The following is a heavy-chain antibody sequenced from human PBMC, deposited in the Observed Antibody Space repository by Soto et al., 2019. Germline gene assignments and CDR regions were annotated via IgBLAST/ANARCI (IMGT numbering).Heavy chain of an antibody. CDR2: ISGDASST. CDR3: TRGGTRTTYWGLFDS. V-gene: IGHV3-74*01. CDR1: GFTFSDNW. Sequence: EVKVVESGGGLVQPGGSLRLSCAASGFTFSDNWMHWVRQPPGKGPLWVSRISGDASSTSYADSVKGRFTISRDSAKNTVYLQMDSLRVEDTAVYYCTRGGTRTTYWGLFDSWGQGTLVTVSS. J-gene: IGHJ4*02. D-gene: IGHD7-27*01.